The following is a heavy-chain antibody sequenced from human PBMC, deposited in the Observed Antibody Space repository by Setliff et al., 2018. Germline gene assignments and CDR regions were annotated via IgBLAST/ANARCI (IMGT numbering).Heavy chain of an antibody. CDR3: AKGLKSSGPDWYFDY. V-gene: IGHV3-7*01. CDR1: GFPFSTYW. CDR2: IQQDGSEK. D-gene: IGHD3-22*01. Sequence: GGSLRLSCAASGFPFSTYWLNWVRQAPGKGLEWVANIQQDGSEKYYVDSVKGRFTIARDNAQNSLYLQMDSLRAEDTAVYYCAKGLKSSGPDWYFDYWGPGTLVTVSS. J-gene: IGHJ4*02.